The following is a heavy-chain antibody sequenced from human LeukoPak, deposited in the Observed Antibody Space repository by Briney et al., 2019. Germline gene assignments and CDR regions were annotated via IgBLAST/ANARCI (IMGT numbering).Heavy chain of an antibody. CDR2: IKQDGSEK. CDR3: ARDNRGDYYYYGMDV. CDR1: GFTFGKYW. J-gene: IGHJ6*02. V-gene: IGHV3-7*01. Sequence: PGGSLRLSCAASGFTFGKYWMTWVRQAPGKGLEWVANIKQDGSEKCYVDSVKGRFTISRDNAKNSLYLQMNSLRAEDTAVYYCARDNRGDYYYYGMDVWGRGTTVTVSS.